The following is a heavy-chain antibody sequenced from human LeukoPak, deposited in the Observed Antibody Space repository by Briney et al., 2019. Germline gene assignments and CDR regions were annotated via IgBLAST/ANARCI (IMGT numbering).Heavy chain of an antibody. D-gene: IGHD2-8*01. J-gene: IGHJ5*02. Sequence: SETLSLTCTVSGGSFSSSYWRWIRQPPGQRLEWVGYISYSGSTKNNPSLKSRVTLSVDTSKDQVYLKLTSVTATDTAVYYCARDSVYATNWFYPWGQGTLVTVSS. V-gene: IGHV4-59*01. CDR1: GGSFSSSY. CDR2: ISYSGST. CDR3: ARDSVYATNWFYP.